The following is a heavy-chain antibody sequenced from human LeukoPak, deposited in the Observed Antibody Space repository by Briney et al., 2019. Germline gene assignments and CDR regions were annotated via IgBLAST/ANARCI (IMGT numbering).Heavy chain of an antibody. Sequence: GGSLRLSCAASGFTFSDHHMNWFRQAPGKGLEWISHMSSSGQTIFYADFVKGRFTISRDNAKNSLSLQMNSLRAEDTAVYYCARAPAGTRGPWFDPWGQGTLVTVSS. J-gene: IGHJ5*02. CDR2: MSSSGQTI. D-gene: IGHD6-19*01. CDR1: GFTFSDHH. V-gene: IGHV3-11*01. CDR3: ARAPAGTRGPWFDP.